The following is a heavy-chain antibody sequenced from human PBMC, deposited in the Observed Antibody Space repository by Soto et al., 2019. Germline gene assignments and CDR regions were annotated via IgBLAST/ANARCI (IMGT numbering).Heavy chain of an antibody. D-gene: IGHD2-8*01. J-gene: IGHJ4*02. CDR3: VRDRAYCPNAICQTEYLDY. Sequence: QLHLVESWGGVVQPGRSLRLSCAASGFTFSTYGMHWVRQAPGKGLEWVAMIWDDGINKYYADSVKGRFTISRDNSKNTLFLQMNSPRAEDTAVYYWVRDRAYCPNAICQTEYLDYWGQGTPVTVSS. V-gene: IGHV3-33*01. CDR2: IWDDGINK. CDR1: GFTFSTYG.